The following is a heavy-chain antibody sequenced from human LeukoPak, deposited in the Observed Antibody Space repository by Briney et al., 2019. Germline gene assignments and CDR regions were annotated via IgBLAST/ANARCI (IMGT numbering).Heavy chain of an antibody. V-gene: IGHV3-23*01. CDR1: GFTFSSYG. J-gene: IGHJ6*03. Sequence: GTLRLSCAASGFTFSSYGMSWVRQAPGKGLEWVSAISGSGGRTYYADSVKGRFTISRDNSKNTLYLQMNSLRAEDTAVYNCAKGDFYGSGRDYYYYMDVWGKGTTVTISS. CDR2: ISGSGGRT. CDR3: AKGDFYGSGRDYYYYMDV. D-gene: IGHD3-10*01.